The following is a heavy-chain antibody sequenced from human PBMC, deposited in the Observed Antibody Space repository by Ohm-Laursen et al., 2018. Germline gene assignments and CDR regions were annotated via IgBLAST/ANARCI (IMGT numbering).Heavy chain of an antibody. Sequence: SLRLSCAASGFTFSSHWMHWVRQTPGKGLVWVSRINGDGSRPFYADSVKGRFTISRDNGQNVLYLQMTRLRADDTAIYYCARGSSRDYREWGQGTLVTVSS. D-gene: IGHD4-11*01. CDR1: GFTFSSHW. CDR3: ARGSSRDYRE. J-gene: IGHJ4*02. V-gene: IGHV3-74*01. CDR2: INGDGSRP.